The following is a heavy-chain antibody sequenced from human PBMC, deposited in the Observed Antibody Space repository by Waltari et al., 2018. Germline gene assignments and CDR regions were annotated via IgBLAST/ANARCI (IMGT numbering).Heavy chain of an antibody. CDR1: GYTFISYS. CDR3: ASWRHDAFDI. CDR2: INPSGGST. J-gene: IGHJ3*02. Sequence: QVQLVQSGTEVKKPGATVKVSCKTSGYTFISYSMHWVRQAPGQRPEWMGIINPSGGSTSYAQKFQGRVTMTRDTSTSTVYMELSSLRSEDTAVYYCASWRHDAFDIWGQGTMVTVSS. V-gene: IGHV1-46*01.